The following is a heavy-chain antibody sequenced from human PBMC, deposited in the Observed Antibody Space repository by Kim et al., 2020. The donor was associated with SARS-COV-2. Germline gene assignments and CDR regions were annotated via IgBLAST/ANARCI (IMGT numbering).Heavy chain of an antibody. CDR2: IYYSGST. D-gene: IGHD2-2*01. Sequence: SETLSRTCTVSGGSISSYYWSWIRQPPGKGLEWIGYIYYSGSTNYNPSLKSRVTISVDTSKNQFSLKLSSVTAADTAVYYCARRYCSSTSCYPHDAFDI. CDR1: GGSISSYY. CDR3: ARRYCSSTSCYPHDAFDI. J-gene: IGHJ3*02. V-gene: IGHV4-59*08.